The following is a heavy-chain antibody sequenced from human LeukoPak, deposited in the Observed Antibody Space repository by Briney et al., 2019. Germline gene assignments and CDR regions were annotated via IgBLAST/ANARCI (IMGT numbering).Heavy chain of an antibody. V-gene: IGHV3-11*01. CDR3: ARAVSADTAMVYFDY. J-gene: IGHJ4*02. Sequence: PGGSLRPSCAASGFTFSDYYMFWIRQAPGKGLEWVSYISNSGSIIYYADSVKGRFTVSRDNAKDSLYLQMNSLRAEDTAVYYCARAVSADTAMVYFDYWGQGTLVTVSS. CDR2: ISNSGSII. D-gene: IGHD5-18*01. CDR1: GFTFSDYY.